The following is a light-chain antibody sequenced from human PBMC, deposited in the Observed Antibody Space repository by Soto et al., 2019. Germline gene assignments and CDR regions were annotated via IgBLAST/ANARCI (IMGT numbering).Light chain of an antibody. J-gene: IGLJ3*02. CDR1: SSDVGSYNL. CDR2: EVS. Sequence: QSALTQPASVSGSPGQSITISCTGTSSDVGSYNLVSWYQQHPGKAPKLMIYEVSKRPSGVSNRFSGSKSGNTASLTISGLPAEDEADYYCCSYAGSSTLWVFGGGTQLTVL. V-gene: IGLV2-23*02. CDR3: CSYAGSSTLWV.